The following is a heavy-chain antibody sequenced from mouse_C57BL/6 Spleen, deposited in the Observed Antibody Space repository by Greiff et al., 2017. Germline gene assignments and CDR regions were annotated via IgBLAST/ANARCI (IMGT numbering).Heavy chain of an antibody. CDR1: GYTFTSYW. Sequence: VQLQQPGAELVMPGASVTLSCKASGYTFTSYWLHWVKQRPGQGLEWIGEIDPSDSYTNYNQKFKGKSTLTVDKSSSTAYMQLSSLTSEDSAVYYCARSGNSTGYYFDYWGQGTTLTVSS. CDR2: IDPSDSYT. J-gene: IGHJ2*01. V-gene: IGHV1-69*01. D-gene: IGHD4-1*02. CDR3: ARSGNSTGYYFDY.